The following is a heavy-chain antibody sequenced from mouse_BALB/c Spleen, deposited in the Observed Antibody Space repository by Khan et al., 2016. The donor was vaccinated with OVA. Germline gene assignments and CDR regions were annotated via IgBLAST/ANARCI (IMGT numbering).Heavy chain of an antibody. CDR1: GYSFTDYT. Sequence: EVQLQQSGPELVKPGASMKISCKASGYSFTDYTMNWVKQSHGKNLEWIGLINPYNGDTNYNQKFKGEDTLTVDTSSSTAYMELISLTSEDSAGYDCAISGCGGFAYWGQGTLVTVSA. J-gene: IGHJ3*01. CDR2: INPYNGDT. CDR3: AISGCGGFAY. D-gene: IGHD1-2*01. V-gene: IGHV1S46*01.